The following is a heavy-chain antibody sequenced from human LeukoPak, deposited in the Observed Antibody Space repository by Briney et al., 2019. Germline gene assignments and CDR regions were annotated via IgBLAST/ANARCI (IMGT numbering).Heavy chain of an antibody. CDR3: ARVVGATVAFDI. Sequence: PSETLSLTCAISGDSLSSNSAAWNWIRQSPSRGLEWLGRTYYRSKWYNDYAVSVKSRITINPDTSKNQFSLQLNSVTPEDTAVYYCARVVGATVAFDIWVQGTMVTVSS. J-gene: IGHJ3*02. CDR1: GDSLSSNSAA. CDR2: TYYRSKWYN. D-gene: IGHD1-26*01. V-gene: IGHV6-1*01.